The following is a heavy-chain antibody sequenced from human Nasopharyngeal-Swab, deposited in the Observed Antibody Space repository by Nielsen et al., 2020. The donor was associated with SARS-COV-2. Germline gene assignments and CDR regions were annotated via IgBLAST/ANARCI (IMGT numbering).Heavy chain of an antibody. V-gene: IGHV4-39*07. J-gene: IGHJ4*02. CDR3: ARDESGDYLGLPFDY. CDR2: SFSSGST. D-gene: IGHD4-17*01. Sequence: GSLRLSCVVSGASISSRNNYWGWIRQSPGKGLEWIGTSFSSGSTYNPSLKSRVTMSVDTSKNQFSLKLTSVTAADTAVYYCARDESGDYLGLPFDYWGQGTLVTVSS. CDR1: GASISSRNNY.